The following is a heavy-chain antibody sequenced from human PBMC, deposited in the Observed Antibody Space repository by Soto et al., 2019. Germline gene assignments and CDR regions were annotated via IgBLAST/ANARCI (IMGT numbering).Heavy chain of an antibody. CDR1: GFTFSSYG. CDR3: ARASRSSGWYNY. CDR2: IWYDGSNK. V-gene: IGHV3-33*01. Sequence: GGSLRLSCAASGFTFSSYGMHWVRQAPGKGLEWVAVIWYDGSNKYYADSVKGRFTISRDNSKNTLYLQMNSLRAEETAVYYCARASRSSGWYNYWGQGTLVTVSS. D-gene: IGHD6-19*01. J-gene: IGHJ4*02.